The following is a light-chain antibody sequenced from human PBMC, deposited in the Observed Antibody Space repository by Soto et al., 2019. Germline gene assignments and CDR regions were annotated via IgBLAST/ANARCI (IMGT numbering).Light chain of an antibody. CDR2: EVT. J-gene: IGLJ1*01. Sequence: QSALTQPASVSGSPGQSIAIACTGTSSDVGGYNFVSWYQQHPGEAPKLIIHEVTNRPSGVSDRFSGSKSGNTASLTISGLQAYDEADYYCSSNTAYNTRVFGSGTKLTVL. CDR3: SSNTAYNTRV. CDR1: SSDVGGYNF. V-gene: IGLV2-14*01.